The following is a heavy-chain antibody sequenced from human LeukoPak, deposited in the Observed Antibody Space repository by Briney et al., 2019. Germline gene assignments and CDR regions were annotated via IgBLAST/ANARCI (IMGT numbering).Heavy chain of an antibody. CDR1: GGSISSYY. CDR3: ASSRAGTLIAAPFIYYYYMDV. D-gene: IGHD6-13*01. Sequence: NASETLSLTCTVSGGSISSYYWSWIRQPPGKGLEWTGYIYTSGSTNYNPSLKSRVTISVDTSKNQFSLKLSSVTAADTAVYYCASSRAGTLIAAPFIYYYYMDVWGKGTTVTVSS. V-gene: IGHV4-4*09. CDR2: IYTSGST. J-gene: IGHJ6*03.